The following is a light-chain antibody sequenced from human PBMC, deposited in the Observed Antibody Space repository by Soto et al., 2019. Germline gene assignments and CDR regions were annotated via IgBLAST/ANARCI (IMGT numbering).Light chain of an antibody. V-gene: IGKV3-20*01. J-gene: IGKJ1*01. CDR1: QSVSSK. CDR3: QQYGSSPRT. Sequence: EIMMTQSPATLSVSPGERATLSCRAGQSVSSKLAWYQRKPGQGPRLLIYGASSRATGIPSRFSGSGFRTDFTLTISRLEPEDFAVYYCQQYGSSPRTFGQGTKVDIK. CDR2: GAS.